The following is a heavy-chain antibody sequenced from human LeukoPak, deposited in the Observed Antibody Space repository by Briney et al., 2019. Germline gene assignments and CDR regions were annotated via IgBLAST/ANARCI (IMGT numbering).Heavy chain of an antibody. CDR3: ARGLEVVWPDRPFDI. CDR1: GFTFSSYW. V-gene: IGHV3-7*01. CDR2: IKQDGSEK. D-gene: IGHD2-8*02. Sequence: GGSLRLSCAASGFTFSSYWMSWVRQAPGKGLEWVANIKQDGSEKYYVDSVKGRFTISRDNAKNSLYLQMNSLRVEDTAVYYCARGLEVVWPDRPFDIWGQGAMVTVSS. J-gene: IGHJ3*02.